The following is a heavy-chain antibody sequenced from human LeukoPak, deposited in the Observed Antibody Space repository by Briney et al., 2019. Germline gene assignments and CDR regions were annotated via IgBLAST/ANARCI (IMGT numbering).Heavy chain of an antibody. CDR2: ISHSGST. J-gene: IGHJ4*02. CDR1: SYSISRGYY. CDR3: ARGEVGEFDY. V-gene: IGHV4-38-2*01. D-gene: IGHD3-10*01. Sequence: SETLSLTCAVSSYSISRGYYWNWIRQFPGKGLEWIGSISHSGSTSYNPSLKRRITISLETSKNQFSLRLISVTAADSALYYCARGEVGEFDYWGQGRLVIVSS.